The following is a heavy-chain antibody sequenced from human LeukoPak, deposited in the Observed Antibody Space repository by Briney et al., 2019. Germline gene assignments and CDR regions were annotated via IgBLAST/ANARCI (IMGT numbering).Heavy chain of an antibody. CDR1: GDSVSSNSAA. D-gene: IGHD3-22*01. J-gene: IGHJ3*02. Sequence: SQTLSLTCAISGDSVSSNSAAWNWIGQSPSRGLEWLGRTYYRSKWYNDYAVSVKSRITINPDTSKNQFSLQLNSVTPEDTAVYYCARVRIRITMIVVQYGAFDIWGQGTMVTVS. CDR2: TYYRSKWYN. CDR3: ARVRIRITMIVVQYGAFDI. V-gene: IGHV6-1*01.